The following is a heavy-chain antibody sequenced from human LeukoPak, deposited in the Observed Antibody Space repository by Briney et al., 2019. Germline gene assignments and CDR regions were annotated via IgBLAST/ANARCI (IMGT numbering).Heavy chain of an antibody. CDR2: IDPSDSYT. D-gene: IGHD5-24*01. J-gene: IGHJ5*02. Sequence: GESLRISCKGSGYSFTSYWISWVRQMPGKGLEWMGRIDPSDSYTNYSPSFQGHVTISADKSISTAYLQWSSLNASDTAMYYCASLRGATEEFDPWGQGTLVTVSS. CDR3: ASLRGATEEFDP. CDR1: GYSFTSYW. V-gene: IGHV5-10-1*01.